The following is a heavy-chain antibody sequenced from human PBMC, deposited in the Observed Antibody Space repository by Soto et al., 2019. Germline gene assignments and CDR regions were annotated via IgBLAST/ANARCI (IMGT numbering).Heavy chain of an antibody. V-gene: IGHV1-69*06. CDR2: IIPIFGTA. CDR1: GGTFGSYA. CDR3: ARMIAARLSRSLNWFDP. J-gene: IGHJ5*02. D-gene: IGHD6-6*01. Sequence: SVKVSCKASGGTFGSYAISWVRQAPGQGLEWMGGIIPIFGTANYAQKFQGRVTITADKSTSTAYMELSSLRPEDTAVYYCARMIAARLSRSLNWFDPWGQGTLVTVSS.